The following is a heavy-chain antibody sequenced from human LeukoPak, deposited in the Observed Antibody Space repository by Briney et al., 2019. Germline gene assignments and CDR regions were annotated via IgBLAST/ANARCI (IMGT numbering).Heavy chain of an antibody. V-gene: IGHV1-2*02. D-gene: IGHD6-13*01. Sequence: GASVKVSCKASGYTFTGYYMHRVRQAPGQGLEWMGWINPNSGGTNYAQKFQGRVTMTRDTSISTAYMELSRLRSDDTAVYYCARDARRIAAAGTPSWFDPWGQGTLVTVSS. CDR1: GYTFTGYY. J-gene: IGHJ5*02. CDR3: ARDARRIAAAGTPSWFDP. CDR2: INPNSGGT.